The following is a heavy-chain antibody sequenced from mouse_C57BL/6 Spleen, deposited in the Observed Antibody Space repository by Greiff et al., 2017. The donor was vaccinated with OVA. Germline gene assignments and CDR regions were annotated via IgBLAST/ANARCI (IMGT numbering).Heavy chain of an antibody. CDR2: IDPSDSET. D-gene: IGHD1-1*01. V-gene: IGHV1-52*01. CDR1: GYTFTSYW. CDR3: ARDYYGSSYGAMDY. Sequence: QVQLQQPGAELVRPGSSVKLSCKASGYTFTSYWMHWVKQRPIQGLEWIGNIDPSDSETHYNQKFKDKATLTVDKSSSTAYMQLSSLTSEDAAVYYCARDYYGSSYGAMDYWGQGTSVTVSS. J-gene: IGHJ4*01.